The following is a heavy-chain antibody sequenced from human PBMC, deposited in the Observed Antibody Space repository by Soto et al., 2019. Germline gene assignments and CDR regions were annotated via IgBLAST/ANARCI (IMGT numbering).Heavy chain of an antibody. J-gene: IGHJ4*02. CDR1: GYTFTSYG. Sequence: QVQLVQSAAEVKKPGASVKVSCKASGYTFTSYGITWVRQAPGQGLEWMGWISSYNVKTNYAQKFQGRATMTTDTASSTAYVELRTLSSDDPAVYYCARAGGNAYTHFDYWGQGTIVIVSS. D-gene: IGHD2-2*01. V-gene: IGHV1-18*01. CDR3: ARAGGNAYTHFDY. CDR2: ISSYNVKT.